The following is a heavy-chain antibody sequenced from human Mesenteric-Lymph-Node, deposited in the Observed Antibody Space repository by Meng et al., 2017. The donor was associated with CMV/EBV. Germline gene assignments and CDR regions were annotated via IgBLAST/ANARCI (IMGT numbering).Heavy chain of an antibody. Sequence: GESLKISCVASGFSFSSYAMYWVRQAPGKGLEWVAVISYDGSNKYYADSVKGRFTISRDNSKNTLYLQMNSLRAEDTAVHYCAKGDYYYYGMDVWGLGTTVTVSS. CDR1: GFSFSSYA. CDR2: ISYDGSNK. J-gene: IGHJ6*02. CDR3: AKGDYYYYGMDV. V-gene: IGHV3-30-3*01.